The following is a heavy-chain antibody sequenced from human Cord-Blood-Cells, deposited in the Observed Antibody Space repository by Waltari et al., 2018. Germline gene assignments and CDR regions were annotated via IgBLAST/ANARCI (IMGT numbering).Heavy chain of an antibody. J-gene: IGHJ3*02. CDR1: GGSFSGYY. V-gene: IGHV4-34*01. Sequence: QVQLQQWGAGLLKPSETLSLTCAVYGGSFSGYYWSWIRQPPGKGLEWIGEINHSGSTNYNPSLKSRVTISVDTSKNQFSLKLSSVTAADTAVYYCATLHRPYYDILTGFEDDFDIWGQGTMVTVSS. CDR2: INHSGST. D-gene: IGHD3-9*01. CDR3: ATLHRPYYDILTGFEDDFDI.